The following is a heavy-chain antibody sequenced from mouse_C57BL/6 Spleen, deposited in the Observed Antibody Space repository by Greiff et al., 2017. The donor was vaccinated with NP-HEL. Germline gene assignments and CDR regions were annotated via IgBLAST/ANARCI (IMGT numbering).Heavy chain of an antibody. V-gene: IGHV1-82*01. CDR2: IYPGDGDT. J-gene: IGHJ4*01. Sequence: VKVVESGPELVKPGASVKISCKASGYAFSSSWMNWVKQRPGKGLEWIGRIYPGDGDTNYNGKFKGKATLTADKSSSTAYMQLSSLTSEDSAVYFCARGGVDYWGQGTSVTVSS. CDR3: ARGGVDY. CDR1: GYAFSSSW.